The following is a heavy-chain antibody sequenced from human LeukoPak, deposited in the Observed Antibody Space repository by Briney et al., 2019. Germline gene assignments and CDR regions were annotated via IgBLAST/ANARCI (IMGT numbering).Heavy chain of an antibody. J-gene: IGHJ4*02. Sequence: GGSLRLSCAASGFTFSSYAMSWVRQAPGKGLEWVSAISGSGGSTYYADSVKGRFTISRDNSKNTLYLQMTSLRAEDTAVHYCAKDASPYRRGAYCGGDCYLLEFDYWGQGTLVTVSS. CDR2: ISGSGGST. CDR1: GFTFSSYA. CDR3: AKDASPYRRGAYCGGDCYLLEFDY. V-gene: IGHV3-23*01. D-gene: IGHD2-21*01.